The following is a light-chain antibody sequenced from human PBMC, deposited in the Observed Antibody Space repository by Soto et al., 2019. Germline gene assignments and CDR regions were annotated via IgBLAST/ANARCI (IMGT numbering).Light chain of an antibody. CDR1: SSDVGGYKY. CDR2: DVS. J-gene: IGLJ2*01. V-gene: IGLV2-11*01. Sequence: QSALTQPRSVSGSPGQSVTISCTGTSSDVGGYKYVSWYQQHPGKVPNLIIYDVSERPSGVPDRFSGSKSGNTSSLSISGLKAEDEADYYCCSYAGSYTVLFGGGTKLTV. CDR3: CSYAGSYTVL.